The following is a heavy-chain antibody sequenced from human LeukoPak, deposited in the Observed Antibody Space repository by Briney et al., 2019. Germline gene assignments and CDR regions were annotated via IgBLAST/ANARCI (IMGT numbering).Heavy chain of an antibody. CDR2: IYYSGST. CDR1: GGSISSHY. J-gene: IGHJ5*02. V-gene: IGHV4-59*11. CDR3: ARGHSWFDP. Sequence: SETLSLICTVSGGSISSHYWSWIRQPPGKGLEWIGYIYYSGSTIYNPSLKSRVTISVDTSKNQFSLKLSSVTAADTAVYYCARGHSWFDPWGQGTLVTVSS.